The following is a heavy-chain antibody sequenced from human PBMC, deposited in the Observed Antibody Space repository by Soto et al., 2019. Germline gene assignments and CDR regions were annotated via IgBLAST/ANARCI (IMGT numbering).Heavy chain of an antibody. J-gene: IGHJ5*02. CDR2: ISPDGSNK. Sequence: GGSLRLSCAASGFTFSSYGMHWVRQAPGKGLEWVAVISPDGSNKDYADSVKGRFTISRDNSKNTLYLQMNSLRAEDTAVYYCAKPLLRLGELSLPIFGNWFDPWGQGTLVTVSS. V-gene: IGHV3-30*18. CDR3: AKPLLRLGELSLPIFGNWFDP. CDR1: GFTFSSYG. D-gene: IGHD3-16*02.